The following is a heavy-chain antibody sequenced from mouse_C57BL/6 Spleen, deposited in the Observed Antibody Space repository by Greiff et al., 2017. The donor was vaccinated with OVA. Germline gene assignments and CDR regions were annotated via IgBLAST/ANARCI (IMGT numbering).Heavy chain of an antibody. J-gene: IGHJ3*01. CDR2: IWSGGST. D-gene: IGHD2-14*01. Sequence: QVQLKESGPGLVQPSQSLSITCTVSGFSFTSYGVHWVRQSPGKGLEWLGVIWSGGSTDYNAAFISRLNISKNNSKSQVFFKMNNLQADDTAIYYCAQDDRTHWGQGTLVTVSA. CDR3: AQDDRTH. V-gene: IGHV2-2*01. CDR1: GFSFTSYG.